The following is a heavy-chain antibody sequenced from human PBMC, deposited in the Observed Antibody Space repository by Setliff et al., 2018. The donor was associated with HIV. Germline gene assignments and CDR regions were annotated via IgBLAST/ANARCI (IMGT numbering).Heavy chain of an antibody. Sequence: SETLSLTCTVSGGSIRSSSSYWGWIRQPPGKGLEWIGIIYYSGSTYYKPSLKSRVTISMDTSKNQFSLNLNSVTATDTAVYYCAKRTFGSGRLDPWGQGTLVTVSS. J-gene: IGHJ5*02. V-gene: IGHV4-39*07. D-gene: IGHD3-16*01. CDR2: IYYSGST. CDR3: AKRTFGSGRLDP. CDR1: GGSIRSSSSY.